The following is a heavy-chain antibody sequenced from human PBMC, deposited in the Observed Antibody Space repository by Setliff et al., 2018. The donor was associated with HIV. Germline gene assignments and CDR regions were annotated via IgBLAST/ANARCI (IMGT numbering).Heavy chain of an antibody. CDR2: MIYGGDT. CDR3: SRPHSGRGWGAWFDP. CDR1: GDSISSSIYY. D-gene: IGHD6-19*01. Sequence: SETLSLTCTVSGDSISSSIYYWGWIRQAPGKGLEWIASMIYGGDTWYNPSLKSRVTIYVDTANNGISLRLSSVTAEDTAVYRCSRPHSGRGWGAWFDPWGQGIQVTVSS. J-gene: IGHJ5*02. V-gene: IGHV4-39*01.